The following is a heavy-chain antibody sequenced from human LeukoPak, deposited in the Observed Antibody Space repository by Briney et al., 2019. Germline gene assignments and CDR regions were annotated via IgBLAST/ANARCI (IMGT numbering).Heavy chain of an antibody. CDR1: GFTVSNNY. CDR3: ARVGPGGDGYNYGYFDY. CDR2: IYGGGST. Sequence: PGGSLRLSCAASGFTVSNNYMSWVRQAPGKGLEWVSVIYGGGSTYYADSVKGQFTISRDNSKNALFLQMNSLRAEDTAVYYCARVGPGGDGYNYGYFDYWGQGTLVTVSS. J-gene: IGHJ4*02. D-gene: IGHD5-24*01. V-gene: IGHV3-53*01.